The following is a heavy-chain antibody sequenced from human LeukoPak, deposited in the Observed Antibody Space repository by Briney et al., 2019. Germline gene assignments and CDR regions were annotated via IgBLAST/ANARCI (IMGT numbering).Heavy chain of an antibody. CDR1: GGSISSYY. J-gene: IGHJ6*03. CDR2: IYYSGST. CDR3: ASQPYYYYYMDV. V-gene: IGHV4-59*05. Sequence: PSETLSLTCTVSGGSISSYYWSWIRQPPGKGLEWIGSIYYSGSTYYNPSLKSRVTLSVDTSKNQFSLKLSSVTAADTAVYYCASQPYYYYYMDVWGKGTTVTISS.